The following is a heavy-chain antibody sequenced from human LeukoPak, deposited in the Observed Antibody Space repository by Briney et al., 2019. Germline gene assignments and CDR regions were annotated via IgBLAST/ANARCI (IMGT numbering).Heavy chain of an antibody. CDR1: GYTFTSYG. D-gene: IGHD6-19*01. CDR2: ISAYNGNT. CDR3: ARAPSQWLDYYFDY. J-gene: IGHJ4*02. V-gene: IGHV1-18*01. Sequence: GASVKVSCKASGYTFTSYGISWVRQAPGQGLEWMGWISAYNGNTNYAQKLQGRVTMTTDTSTSTAYMELSRLRSDDTAVYYCARAPSQWLDYYFDYWGQGTLVTVSS.